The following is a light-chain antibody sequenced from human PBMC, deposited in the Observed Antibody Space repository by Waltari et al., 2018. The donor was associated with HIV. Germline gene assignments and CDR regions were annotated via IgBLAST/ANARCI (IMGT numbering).Light chain of an antibody. CDR3: GVDHGTGSNFVYV. CDR1: SGYNNYR. CDR2: VVPGGIVG. Sequence: QPVLTHPPSASASLGSSVTLTCTLSSGYNNYRVDFYQQRPGKGPRFVMRVVPGGIVGSKGDGIPDRFSARGSGLNRYLNSKNIQEEDESDYHCGVDHGTGSNFVYVFGPGTTVTLL. V-gene: IGLV9-49*02. J-gene: IGLJ1*01.